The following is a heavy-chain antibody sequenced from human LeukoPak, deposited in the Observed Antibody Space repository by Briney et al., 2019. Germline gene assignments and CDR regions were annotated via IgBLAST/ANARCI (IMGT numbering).Heavy chain of an antibody. J-gene: IGHJ4*02. V-gene: IGHV3-33*01. CDR2: IWYDGTNR. CDR1: GFTFSDYG. D-gene: IGHD6-19*01. Sequence: GGSLRLSCAVSGFTFSDYGMHWVRQAPAKGLEWVAVIWYDGTNRYYADSVEGRFTISRDNSKNTLYLQMNSLRAEDTAVYYCARTRYNSGGGDYWGQGTPVTVSP. CDR3: ARTRYNSGGGDY.